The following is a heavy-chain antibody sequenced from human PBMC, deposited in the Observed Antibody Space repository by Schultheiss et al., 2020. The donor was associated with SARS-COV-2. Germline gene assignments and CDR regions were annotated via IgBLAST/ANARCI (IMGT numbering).Heavy chain of an antibody. J-gene: IGHJ4*02. V-gene: IGHV4-61*02. CDR1: GGSISSGSYY. CDR3: GTAAVEFAYDY. CDR2: IYTSGST. Sequence: LRLSCAVSGGSISSGSYYWSWIRQPAGKGLEWIGRIYTSGSTNYNPSLKSRVTISVDTSKNQFSLKLSSVTAADTAVYYCGTAAVEFAYDYWGQGTLVTVSS. D-gene: IGHD6-13*01.